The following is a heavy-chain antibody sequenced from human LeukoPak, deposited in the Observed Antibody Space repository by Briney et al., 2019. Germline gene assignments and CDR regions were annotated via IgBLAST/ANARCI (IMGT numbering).Heavy chain of an antibody. CDR3: ARSRLSHNWFDP. Sequence: GGSLRLSCAASGFTFSSYSMNSVRQAPGKGLEWVSSISSSSSYIYYADSVKGRFTISRDNAKNSLYLQMSSLRAEDTAVYYCARSRLSHNWFDPWGQGTLVTVSS. D-gene: IGHD3-16*02. CDR1: GFTFSSYS. V-gene: IGHV3-21*01. CDR2: ISSSSSYI. J-gene: IGHJ5*02.